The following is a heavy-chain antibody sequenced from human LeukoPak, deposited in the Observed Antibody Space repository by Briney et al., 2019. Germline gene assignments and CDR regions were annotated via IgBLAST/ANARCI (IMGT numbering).Heavy chain of an antibody. D-gene: IGHD6-19*01. Sequence: ASVKVSCKASGYTFTSYYIHWVRQAPGQGLEWMGIINPSGGSTSYAQKFQGRVTMARDTSTSTVYMELSSLRSEDTAVYYCARDSGWWMFDYWGQGTLVTVSS. CDR2: INPSGGST. CDR1: GYTFTSYY. J-gene: IGHJ4*02. CDR3: ARDSGWWMFDY. V-gene: IGHV1-46*01.